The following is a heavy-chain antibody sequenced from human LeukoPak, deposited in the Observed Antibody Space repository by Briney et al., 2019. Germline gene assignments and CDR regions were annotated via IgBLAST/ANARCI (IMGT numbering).Heavy chain of an antibody. CDR1: GFTFSSYG. D-gene: IGHD6-19*01. CDR3: ARDAIAVAGTSWFDP. CDR2: IWYDGSNK. J-gene: IGHJ5*02. V-gene: IGHV3-33*01. Sequence: PGRSLRLSCAASGFTFSSYGMHWVRRAPGKGLEWVAVIWYDGSNKYYADSVKGRFTISRDNSKNTLYLQMNSLRAEDTAVYYCARDAIAVAGTSWFDPWGQGTLVTVSS.